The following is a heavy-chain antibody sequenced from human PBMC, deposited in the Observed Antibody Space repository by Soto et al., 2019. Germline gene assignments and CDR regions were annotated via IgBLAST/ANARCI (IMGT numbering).Heavy chain of an antibody. J-gene: IGHJ4*02. CDR1: GGSFSGYY. CDR3: ARLSPRFAYYYGSGRQSAFDY. V-gene: IGHV4-34*01. Sequence: PSETLSLTCAVYGGSFSGYYWSWIRQPPGKGLEWIGEINHSGSTNYNPSLKSRVTISVDTSKNQFSLKLSSVTAADTAVYYCARLSPRFAYYYGSGRQSAFDYWGQGTLVTVSS. CDR2: INHSGST. D-gene: IGHD3-10*01.